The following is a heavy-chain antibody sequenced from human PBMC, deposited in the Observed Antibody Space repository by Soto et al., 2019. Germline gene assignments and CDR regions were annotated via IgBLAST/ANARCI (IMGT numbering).Heavy chain of an antibody. J-gene: IGHJ3*02. CDR2: TYCRSKWYN. V-gene: IGHV6-1*01. D-gene: IGHD3-16*01. CDR3: ARWRLGAFDI. CDR1: GDGVSCNSSA. Sequence: LSLTCAISGDGVSCNSSAWNWIRQSPSRGLECLGRTYCRSKWYNDYAVSVKSRMSINPDTSKNQFSLQLNSVTTEDTAVYYCARWRLGAFDIGGKGTMVTV.